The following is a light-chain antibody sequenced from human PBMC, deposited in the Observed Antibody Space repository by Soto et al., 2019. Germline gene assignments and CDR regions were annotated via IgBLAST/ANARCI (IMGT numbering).Light chain of an antibody. V-gene: IGKV3-11*01. CDR3: QQRSNWPLIT. J-gene: IGKJ1*01. Sequence: EIELIQSPATLSLYTGERATLSCRPSQSVSSYLAWYQQKPGQAPRLLIYDASNRATGIPARFSGSGSGTDFTLTISSLEPEDFAVYYCQQRSNWPLITFGQGTKVDIK. CDR1: QSVSSY. CDR2: DAS.